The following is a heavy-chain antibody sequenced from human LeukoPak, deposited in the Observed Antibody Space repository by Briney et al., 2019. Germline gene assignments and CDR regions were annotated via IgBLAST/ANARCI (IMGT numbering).Heavy chain of an antibody. CDR3: ATQGVVPAYFDY. J-gene: IGHJ4*02. V-gene: IGHV4-39*01. CDR2: IYYSGST. D-gene: IGHD2-2*01. Sequence: ASETLSLTCTVSGGSISSSSYYWGWIRQPPGKGPEWIGSIYYSGSTYYNPSLKSRVTISVDTSKNQFSLKLSSVTAADTAVYYCATQGVVPAYFDYWGQGTLVTVSS. CDR1: GGSISSSSYY.